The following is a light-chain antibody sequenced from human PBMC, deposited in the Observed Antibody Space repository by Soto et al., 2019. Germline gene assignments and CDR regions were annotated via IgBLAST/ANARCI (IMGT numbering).Light chain of an antibody. CDR1: QDIGIY. V-gene: IGKV1-27*01. Sequence: QMTQSPSSLSASVGDRVTITCRASQDIGIYLAWYQQRPGTVPKLLIYSASTLKSGFPSRFSGSVSGTDFTLTISSLQPEEVATYYCQRYNSVPVTFGQGTRLEIK. CDR2: SAS. J-gene: IGKJ5*01. CDR3: QRYNSVPVT.